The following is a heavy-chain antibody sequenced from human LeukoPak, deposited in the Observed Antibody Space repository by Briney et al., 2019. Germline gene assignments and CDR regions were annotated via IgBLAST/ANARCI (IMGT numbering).Heavy chain of an antibody. J-gene: IGHJ6*03. D-gene: IGHD1-26*01. CDR2: IYYSGSA. V-gene: IGHV4-39*07. Sequence: PSETLSLTCTVSGGSISSSFHYWGWIRQPPGKGLEWVGSIYYSGSAYYNPSLKSRVTVSIDTFKNQFSLKLSSLTAADTAVYYCARARRVVGPSRYYYSYMDVWGKGTTVTVSS. CDR1: GGSISSSFHY. CDR3: ARARRVVGPSRYYYSYMDV.